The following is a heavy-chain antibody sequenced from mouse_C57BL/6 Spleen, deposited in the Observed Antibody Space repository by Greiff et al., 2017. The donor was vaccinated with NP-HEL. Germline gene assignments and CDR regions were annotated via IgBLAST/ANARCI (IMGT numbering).Heavy chain of an antibody. CDR1: GFTFSSYA. Sequence: EVQRVESGGGLVKPGGSLKLSCAASGFTFSSYAMSWVRQTPEKRLEWVATISDGGSYTYYPDNVKGRFTISRDNAKNNLYLQMSHLKSEDTAMYYCARDRGNWYFDYWGQGTTLTVSS. V-gene: IGHV5-4*01. CDR2: ISDGGSYT. CDR3: ARDRGNWYFDY. D-gene: IGHD4-1*01. J-gene: IGHJ2*01.